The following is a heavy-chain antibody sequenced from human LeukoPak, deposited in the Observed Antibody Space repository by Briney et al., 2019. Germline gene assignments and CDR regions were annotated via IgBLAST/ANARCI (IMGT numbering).Heavy chain of an antibody. Sequence: PSGTLSLTCAVSGGSISSSNWWSWVRQPPGKGLEWIGEVYHSGDTNYNPSLKSRVTISADKSNNFFSLRLKSVTAADTAVFYCARGQARGSGTVYPDSWGRRILVTVSS. CDR3: ARGQARGSGTVYPDS. J-gene: IGHJ4*02. CDR2: VYHSGDT. CDR1: GGSISSSNW. D-gene: IGHD3-10*01. V-gene: IGHV4-4*02.